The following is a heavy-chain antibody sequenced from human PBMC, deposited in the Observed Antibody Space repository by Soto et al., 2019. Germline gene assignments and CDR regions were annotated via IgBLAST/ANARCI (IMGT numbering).Heavy chain of an antibody. V-gene: IGHV3-11*01. CDR1: GFDFGDYY. Sequence: PGGSLRLSCTGSGFDFGDYYMSWIRQAPGKGLEWVSYIDSGDGTTYYTDSVKGRFTISRDNAKKTVYLQMSSLRVEDTALYSCVRAYYSSSWFHFVRWGQGTLVTVSS. J-gene: IGHJ4*02. CDR2: IDSGDGTT. CDR3: VRAYYSSSWFHFVR. D-gene: IGHD6-13*01.